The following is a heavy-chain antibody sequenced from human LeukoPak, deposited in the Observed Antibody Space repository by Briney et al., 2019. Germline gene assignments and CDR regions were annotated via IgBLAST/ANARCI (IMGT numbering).Heavy chain of an antibody. CDR2: IYYSGST. D-gene: IGHD2-15*01. Sequence: SETLSLTCTVSGGSISSSSYYWGWIRQPPGKGLEWIGSIYYSGSTYYNPSLKSRVTISVDTSKNQFSLKLGSVTAADTAVYYCARDRILWWSKGYYGMDVWGQGTTVTVSS. CDR3: ARDRILWWSKGYYGMDV. V-gene: IGHV4-39*07. CDR1: GGSISSSSYY. J-gene: IGHJ6*02.